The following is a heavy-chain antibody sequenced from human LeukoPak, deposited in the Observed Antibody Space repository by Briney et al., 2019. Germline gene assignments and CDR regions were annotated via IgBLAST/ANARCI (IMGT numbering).Heavy chain of an antibody. D-gene: IGHD6-19*01. Sequence: PSETLSLTCTVSGGSISNYYWSWIRQPPGKGLEWIGYIHYSGSTNYSPSLKSRVTISVDTSKNRFSLRLTSLTAADTAVYFCAGGGWSFDAFDFWGQGTTVTVSS. CDR2: IHYSGST. CDR3: AGGGWSFDAFDF. V-gene: IGHV4-59*08. CDR1: GGSISNYY. J-gene: IGHJ3*01.